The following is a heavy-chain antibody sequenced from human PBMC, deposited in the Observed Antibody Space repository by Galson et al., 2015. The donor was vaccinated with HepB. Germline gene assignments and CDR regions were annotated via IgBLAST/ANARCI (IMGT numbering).Heavy chain of an antibody. J-gene: IGHJ6*02. CDR1: GDSVSSNSAA. V-gene: IGHV6-1*01. Sequence: CAISGDSVSSNSAAWNWIRQSPSRGLEWLGRTYYRSKWYNDYAVSVKSRITINPDTSKNQFSLQLNSVTPEDTAVYYCARDLGLHSSSWYHPNYYYYGMDVWGQGTTVTVSS. D-gene: IGHD6-13*01. CDR3: ARDLGLHSSSWYHPNYYYYGMDV. CDR2: TYYRSKWYN.